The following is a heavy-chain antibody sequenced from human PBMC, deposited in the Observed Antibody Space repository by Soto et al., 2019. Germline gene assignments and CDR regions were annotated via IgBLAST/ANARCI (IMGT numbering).Heavy chain of an antibody. CDR1: GFTFSSHE. Sequence: VHLVESGGGLAQPGGSLRLSCAASGFTFSSHEMNWVRQAPGKGLEWVSHITGGGTTIYYAGSVRGRFTTSRDNAKSSLNLHMNSLRAEDTAVYYCARGYSGGWSRGGYFDYWGQGILVTVSS. J-gene: IGHJ4*02. V-gene: IGHV3-48*03. CDR3: ARGYSGGWSRGGYFDY. D-gene: IGHD6-19*01. CDR2: ITGGGTTI.